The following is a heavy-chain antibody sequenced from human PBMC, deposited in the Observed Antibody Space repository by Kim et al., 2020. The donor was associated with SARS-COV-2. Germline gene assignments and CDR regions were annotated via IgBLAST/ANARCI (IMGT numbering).Heavy chain of an antibody. J-gene: IGHJ6*01. D-gene: IGHD1-26*01. CDR1: GGSVSSGTHY. CDR3: ATQGALPSSPVRALDV. Sequence: SETLSLTCTVSGGSVSSGTHYWRWMRKPPGKGLEWIGSTYYSGTTNHNPSLKSRVTISIDTYKNQFSLKLSSVDAADTAVYYSATQGALPSSPVRALDV. V-gene: IGHV4-61*01. CDR2: TYYSGTT.